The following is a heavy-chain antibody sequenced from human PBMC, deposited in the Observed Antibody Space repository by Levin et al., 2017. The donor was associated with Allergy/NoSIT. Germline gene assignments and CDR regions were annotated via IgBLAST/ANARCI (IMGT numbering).Heavy chain of an antibody. CDR3: ARTSWESAIDY. CDR2: INIDGSRI. J-gene: IGHJ4*02. Sequence: GGSLRLSCEASGFTYTSYWMHWVRQAPGKGLVWVSRINIDGSRITYADSVEGRFTISRDNAQNTLYLQMNSLTAADTAMYYCARTSWESAIDYWGQGTLVTVSS. V-gene: IGHV3-74*03. CDR1: GFTYTSYW. D-gene: IGHD1-26*01.